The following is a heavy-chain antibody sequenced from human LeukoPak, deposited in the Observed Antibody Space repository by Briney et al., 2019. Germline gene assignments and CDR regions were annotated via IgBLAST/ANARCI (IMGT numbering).Heavy chain of an antibody. V-gene: IGHV4-39*07. J-gene: IGHJ4*02. CDR3: ARYGPYNYVDY. D-gene: IGHD4-17*01. CDR2: ICYSGST. Sequence: SETLSLTCTVSGDSISSTSYYWGWIRQPPGKGLEWIGTICYSGSTYYNPSLKSRVTISVDRSKKHFSLKLSSVTAADTAVYFCARYGPYNYVDYWGQGTVVSVSS. CDR1: GDSISSTSYY.